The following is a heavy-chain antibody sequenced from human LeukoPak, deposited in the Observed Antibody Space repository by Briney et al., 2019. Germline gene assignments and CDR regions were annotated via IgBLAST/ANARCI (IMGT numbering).Heavy chain of an antibody. Sequence: GGSLRLSCAASGFTFGDYAMTWVRQAPGKGLEWVANIKPDGSEKYYVDSVKGRFTISRDNAKNSLYLQMNSLRAEDTAVYYCARVYYYTSGSRWGDYFDYWGQGTLVTVSS. CDR1: GFTFGDYA. V-gene: IGHV3-7*01. J-gene: IGHJ4*02. CDR2: IKPDGSEK. CDR3: ARVYYYTSGSRWGDYFDY. D-gene: IGHD3-10*01.